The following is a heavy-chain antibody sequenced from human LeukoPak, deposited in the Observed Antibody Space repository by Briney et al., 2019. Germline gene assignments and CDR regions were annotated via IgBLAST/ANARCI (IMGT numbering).Heavy chain of an antibody. CDR2: ITASGGST. CDR1: GFTFSSCA. Sequence: GGSLRLSCAASGFTFSSCAMSWVRQTPGKGLEWVSGITASGGSTYHADSVKGRFTISRDNSISTLNLQMNNLRAEDTAIYYCAKGLGFWSGYYTPFDYWGQGSSVTVSS. D-gene: IGHD3-3*01. CDR3: AKGLGFWSGYYTPFDY. V-gene: IGHV3-23*01. J-gene: IGHJ4*02.